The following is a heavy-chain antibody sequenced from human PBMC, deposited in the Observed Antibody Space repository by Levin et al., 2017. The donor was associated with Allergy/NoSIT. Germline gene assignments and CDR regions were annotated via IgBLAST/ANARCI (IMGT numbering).Heavy chain of an antibody. V-gene: IGHV4-34*01. D-gene: IGHD6-6*01. Sequence: SETLSLTCAVYGGSFSGYYWSWIRQPPGKGLEWIGEINHSGSTNYNPSLKSRVTISVDTSKNQFSLKLSSVTAADTAVYYCASKPYSSSSSPFDYWGQGTLVTVSS. CDR2: INHSGST. J-gene: IGHJ4*02. CDR3: ASKPYSSSSSPFDY. CDR1: GGSFSGYY.